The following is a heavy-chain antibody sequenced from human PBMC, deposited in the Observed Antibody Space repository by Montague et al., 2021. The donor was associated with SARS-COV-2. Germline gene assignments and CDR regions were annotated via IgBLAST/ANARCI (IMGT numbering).Heavy chain of an antibody. CDR1: GGSFSGYY. D-gene: IGHD2-15*01. Sequence: SETLSLTCAVYGGSFSGYYWSWIRQPPGRGLEWIWETNDSGRTNYNPSLKGRVTISVDTSKNQFSLRLSSVTAAETAVYYCARGYCSGSGCYYYYGMDVWGQGTTATVSS. J-gene: IGHJ6*02. CDR3: ARGYCSGSGCYYYYGMDV. V-gene: IGHV4-34*01. CDR2: TNDSGRT.